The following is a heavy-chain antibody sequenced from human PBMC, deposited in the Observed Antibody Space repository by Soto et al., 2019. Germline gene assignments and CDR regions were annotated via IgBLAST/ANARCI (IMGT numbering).Heavy chain of an antibody. CDR3: TVSTADIVLLPSNIHFES. J-gene: IGHJ4*02. CDR1: RATFKVASFA. V-gene: IGHV3-9*01. D-gene: IGHD2-8*02. CDR2: VSWDRVTV. Sequence: PGGSLRLSSAACRATFKVASFAMPWDRQVPGKGMEWVSVVSWDRVTVGYADSVQGRFTVSRDHASNSLSLQMDSLRPDDTALYYCTVSTADIVLLPSNIHFESWGKGTLVTVSS.